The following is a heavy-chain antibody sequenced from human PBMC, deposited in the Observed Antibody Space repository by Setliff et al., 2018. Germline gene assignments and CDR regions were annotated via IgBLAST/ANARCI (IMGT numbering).Heavy chain of an antibody. CDR3: SRETWYDEGYSYMDV. J-gene: IGHJ6*03. V-gene: IGHV7-4-1*02. D-gene: IGHD1-1*01. Sequence: GASVKVSCKTSGFVFTNYAITWVRQAPGQGLEWMGWINTNTGSPTYSQGFTGRIVFSLEASANTAYLQISNLETEDTGVYYCSRETWYDEGYSYMDVWGQGTAVTVSS. CDR2: INTNTGSP. CDR1: GFVFTNYA.